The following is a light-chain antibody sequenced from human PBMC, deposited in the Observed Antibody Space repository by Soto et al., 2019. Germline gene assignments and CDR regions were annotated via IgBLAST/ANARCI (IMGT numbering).Light chain of an antibody. Sequence: DIHRTQSPSSLSASVGDRVTITCRASRSISTHLNWYQQKPGKAPNLLIYAASSLHSGVPSRFSGSGSGTDFTLSISSLQPEDFATYFCQQSNSTPPTVGPGTKVDI. J-gene: IGKJ3*01. CDR3: QQSNSTPPT. CDR2: AAS. V-gene: IGKV1-39*01. CDR1: RSISTH.